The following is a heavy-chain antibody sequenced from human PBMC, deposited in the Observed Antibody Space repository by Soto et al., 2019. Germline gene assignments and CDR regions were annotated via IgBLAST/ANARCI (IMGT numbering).Heavy chain of an antibody. J-gene: IGHJ6*02. V-gene: IGHV4-30-4*01. CDR3: ARDSGYDNTQDYYYGMDV. CDR2: IYYSGST. CDR1: GGSISSGDYY. D-gene: IGHD5-12*01. Sequence: QVQLQESGPGLVKPSQTLSLTCTVSGGSISSGDYYWSWIRQPPGKGLEWIGYIYYSGSTYYNPSLKSRVTISVDTSKNQFSLKRSSVTAADTDVYYCARDSGYDNTQDYYYGMDVWGQGTTVTVSS.